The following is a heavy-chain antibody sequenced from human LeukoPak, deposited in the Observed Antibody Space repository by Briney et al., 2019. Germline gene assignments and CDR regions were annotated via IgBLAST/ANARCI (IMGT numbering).Heavy chain of an antibody. CDR2: INPNSGGT. Sequence: ASVKVSCKASGYTFTGYYMHWVRQAPGQGLEWMGWINPNSGGTNYAQKFQGRVTMTRDTSISTAYMELSRLRSDDTAVYYCARDLMGSGWYGYYYYYGMDVWGQGTTVTVSS. CDR1: GYTFTGYY. D-gene: IGHD6-19*01. V-gene: IGHV1-2*02. CDR3: ARDLMGSGWYGYYYYYGMDV. J-gene: IGHJ6*02.